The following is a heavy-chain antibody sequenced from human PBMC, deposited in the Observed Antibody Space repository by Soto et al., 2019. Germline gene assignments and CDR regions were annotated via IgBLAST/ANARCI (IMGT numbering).Heavy chain of an antibody. CDR2: INHSGST. Sequence: QVQLQQWGAGLLKPSETLSLTCAVYGGSFSGYYWSWIRQPPGKGLEWIGEINHSGSTHYNPSLKSRVTISVDTSKNQFSLKLSSVTAADTAVYYCATDSHPNRGGLLWGQGTLVTVSS. V-gene: IGHV4-34*01. J-gene: IGHJ4*02. CDR3: ATDSHPNRGGLL. CDR1: GGSFSGYY. D-gene: IGHD3-10*01.